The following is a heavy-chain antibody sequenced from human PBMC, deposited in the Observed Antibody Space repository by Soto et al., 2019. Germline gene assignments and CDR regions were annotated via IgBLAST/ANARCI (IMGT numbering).Heavy chain of an antibody. J-gene: IGHJ3*02. V-gene: IGHV3-30*03. D-gene: IGHD2-2*01. CDR2: ISYDGSNK. CDR1: GCTFSSYG. Sequence: GESLRLSCAASGCTFSSYGMHWVRQAPGKGLEWVAVISYDGSNKYYADSVKGRFTISRDNSKNTLYLQMNSLRAEDTAVYYCARPRSVLGYCSSTSCHDAFDIWGQGTMVTVSS. CDR3: ARPRSVLGYCSSTSCHDAFDI.